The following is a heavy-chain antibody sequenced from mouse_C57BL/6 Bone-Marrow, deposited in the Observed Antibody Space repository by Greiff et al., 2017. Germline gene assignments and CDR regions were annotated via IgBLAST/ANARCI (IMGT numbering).Heavy chain of an antibody. D-gene: IGHD1-1*01. V-gene: IGHV1-18*01. CDR3: SISHCGSPFMYCFYY. CDR2: IKPNNGGT. CDR1: GYTFNDYN. J-gene: IGHJ2*01. Sequence: VQLKESGPELVKPGDSVKIPCKASGYTFNDYNMDWVKQSHGKRLEWIGDIKPNNGGTIYNQKFKGKATLTVDKSSSTAFLELLSLTSEATAVYYCSISHCGSPFMYCFYYWGQGTTLTVSS.